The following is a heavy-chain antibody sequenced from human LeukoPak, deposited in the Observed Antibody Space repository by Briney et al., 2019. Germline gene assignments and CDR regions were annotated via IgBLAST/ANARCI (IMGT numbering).Heavy chain of an antibody. CDR2: LYGSGSP. Sequence: SETLSLTCTVSGGSISGYYWIWIRQPAGKGLEWIGRLYGSGSPIYNPPLKSRVTMSADTSENQFSLRLSSVTAADTAVYYCARVNFYYYYMDVWGKGTTVTVSS. CDR3: ARVNFYYYYMDV. CDR1: GGSISGYY. V-gene: IGHV4-4*07. J-gene: IGHJ6*03.